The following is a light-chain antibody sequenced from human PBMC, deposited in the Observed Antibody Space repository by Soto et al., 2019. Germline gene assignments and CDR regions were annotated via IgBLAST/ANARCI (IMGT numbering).Light chain of an antibody. CDR2: EAS. Sequence: DIQITQSASTLSASVGDRVTITCRASQSISGWLAWYQQKPGTAPKLLIYEASNLESGVPSRFSGSGSGTDFTLTISSLQPEDFATYYCQQSYSTPWTFGQGTKVDI. CDR3: QQSYSTPWT. CDR1: QSISGW. V-gene: IGKV1-5*01. J-gene: IGKJ1*01.